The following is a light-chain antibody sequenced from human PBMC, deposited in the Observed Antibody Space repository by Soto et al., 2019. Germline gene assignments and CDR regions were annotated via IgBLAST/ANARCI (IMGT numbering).Light chain of an antibody. CDR2: DNF. CDR3: QSYDSRLSGYV. CDR1: SSNIGAGYD. Sequence: QSVLTQPPSVSGAPGQRVTISCTGSSSNIGAGYDVHWYQQLPGTAPKLLIYDNFNRPSGVPDRFSGSKSGTSASLAITGLQAEDEADYYCQSYDSRLSGYVFGTGTKLTVL. J-gene: IGLJ1*01. V-gene: IGLV1-40*01.